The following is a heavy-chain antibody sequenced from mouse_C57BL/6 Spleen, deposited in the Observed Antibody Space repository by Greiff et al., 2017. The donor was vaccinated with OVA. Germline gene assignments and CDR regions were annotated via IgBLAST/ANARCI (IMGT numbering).Heavy chain of an antibody. CDR1: GYTFTDYE. J-gene: IGHJ1*03. CDR3: TRCGNYGNGWYFDV. V-gene: IGHV1-15*01. CDR2: IDPETGGT. Sequence: VQLQQSGAELVRPGASVTLSCKASGYTFTDYEMHWVKQTPVHGLEWIGAIDPETGGTAYNQKFKGKAILTADKSSSTAYMELRSLTSEDSAVYDSTRCGNYGNGWYFDVWGTGTTVTVSS. D-gene: IGHD2-1*01.